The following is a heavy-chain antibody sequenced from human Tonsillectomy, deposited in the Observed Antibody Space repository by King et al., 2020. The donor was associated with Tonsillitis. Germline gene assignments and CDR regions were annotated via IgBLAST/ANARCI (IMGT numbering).Heavy chain of an antibody. Sequence: QLQESGPGLVKPSETLSLTCTVSGGSITSSTYYWGWIRQPPGKGLEWIGSIYYTGSTKYNASLKSRVTISVDTSKNQFSLKLSSVTAADTAVYYCASPPYYYGSGSSSFDSWGQGTLVTVSS. D-gene: IGHD3-10*01. CDR3: ASPPYYYGSGSSSFDS. J-gene: IGHJ4*02. CDR2: IYYTGST. V-gene: IGHV4-39*01. CDR1: GGSITSSTYY.